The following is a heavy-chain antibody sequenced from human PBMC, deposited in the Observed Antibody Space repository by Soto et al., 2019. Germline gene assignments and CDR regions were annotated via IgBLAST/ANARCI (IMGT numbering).Heavy chain of an antibody. D-gene: IGHD3-16*02. CDR3: ASLSYGQLRYFDN. Sequence: PGGSLRVSCAVPKFTFGECWRSWVRQAPGKGLEWFSNIKQDGSDRNSADSVKGRSTISRDYVGNSMYLQMNSLRAEDTAVYYCASLSYGQLRYFDNWGQAVLVTASS. CDR2: IKQDGSDR. J-gene: IGHJ4*02. CDR1: KFTFGECW. V-gene: IGHV3-7*01.